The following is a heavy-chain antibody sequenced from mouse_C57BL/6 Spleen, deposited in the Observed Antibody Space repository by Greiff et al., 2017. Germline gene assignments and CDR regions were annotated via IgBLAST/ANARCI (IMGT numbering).Heavy chain of an antibody. Sequence: VQLQQSGAELVKPGASVKLSCTASGFNIKDYYMHWVKQRTEQGLEWLGRIDPEDGETKYAPQFQGKATRTADTSSNRADLQRSSRTSDDTAVYYCARAYGSNLDYWGQGTTLTVSS. CDR1: GFNIKDYY. J-gene: IGHJ2*01. CDR2: IDPEDGET. D-gene: IGHD1-1*01. CDR3: ARAYGSNLDY. V-gene: IGHV14-2*01.